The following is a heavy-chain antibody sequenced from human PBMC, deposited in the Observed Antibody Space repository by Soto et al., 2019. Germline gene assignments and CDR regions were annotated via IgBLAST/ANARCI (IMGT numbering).Heavy chain of an antibody. D-gene: IGHD6-19*01. CDR3: ARMHPYSSGWYGYFDY. CDR1: GGSISSYY. CDR2: IYYSGST. V-gene: IGHV4-59*01. J-gene: IGHJ4*02. Sequence: QLQLQESGPGLVKPSETLSLTCTVSGGSISSYYWSWIRQPPGKGLEWIGYIYYSGSTNYHPSLNSRVTISVDTRKTQFSLKLSSVTAADTAVYYCARMHPYSSGWYGYFDYWCQGTLVTVSS.